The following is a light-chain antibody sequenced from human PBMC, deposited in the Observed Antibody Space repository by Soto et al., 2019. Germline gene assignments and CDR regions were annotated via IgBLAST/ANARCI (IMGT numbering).Light chain of an antibody. CDR1: QSVSNNY. CDR3: QQYGSSPPYT. J-gene: IGKJ2*01. V-gene: IGKV3-20*01. CDR2: GSF. Sequence: EVVLTQSPGTLSLSPGERATLSCRASQSVSNNYFAWYQQKPGQAPRLLIFGSFDRATGIPDRFSGSGSGTDFTLTISRLETEDFAVYYCQQYGSSPPYTFGQGTKLEIK.